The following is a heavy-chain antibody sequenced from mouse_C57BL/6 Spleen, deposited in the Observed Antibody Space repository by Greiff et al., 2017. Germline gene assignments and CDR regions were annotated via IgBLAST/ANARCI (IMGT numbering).Heavy chain of an antibody. V-gene: IGHV5-12*01. D-gene: IGHD4-1*01. CDR2: ISNGGGST. CDR3: ARLTGFLYAMDY. CDR1: GFTFSDYY. J-gene: IGHJ4*01. Sequence: EVNLVESGGGLVQPGGSLKLSCAASGFTFSDYYMYWVRQTPEKRLEWVAYISNGGGSTYYPDTVKGRFTISRDNAKNTLYLQMSRLKSEDTAMYYCARLTGFLYAMDYWGQGTSVTVSS.